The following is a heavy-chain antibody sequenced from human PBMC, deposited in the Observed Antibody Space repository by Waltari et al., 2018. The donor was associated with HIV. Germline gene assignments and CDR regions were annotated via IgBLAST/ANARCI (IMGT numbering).Heavy chain of an antibody. CDR1: GFTFKNAW. CDR2: IKSRTDGGTT. V-gene: IGHV3-15*01. D-gene: IGHD2-2*01. CDR3: TTVYRLLDFFDY. J-gene: IGHJ4*02. Sequence: EVQLVESGGGLVKPGGSLRLSCAGSGFTFKNAWMGWVRQAPGKGLEWVGRIKSRTDGGTTEYAAPVKGRFTISRDDSKTTLYLQMDSLKTEDTAVYYCTTVYRLLDFFDYWGQGTLVTVSS.